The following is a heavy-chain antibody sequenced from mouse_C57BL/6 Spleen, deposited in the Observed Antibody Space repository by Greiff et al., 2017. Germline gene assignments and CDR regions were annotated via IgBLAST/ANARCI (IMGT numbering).Heavy chain of an antibody. Sequence: VQLQQSGPVLVKPGASVKMSCKASGYTFTDYYMNWVKQSHGKSLEWIGVINPYNGGTSYNQKFKGKATLTVDKSSSTAYMELNSLTSEDSAVYYCARRGYYGSSYDYFDDWGQGTTLTVSS. J-gene: IGHJ2*01. D-gene: IGHD1-1*01. CDR1: GYTFTDYY. CDR2: INPYNGGT. V-gene: IGHV1-19*01. CDR3: ARRGYYGSSYDYFDD.